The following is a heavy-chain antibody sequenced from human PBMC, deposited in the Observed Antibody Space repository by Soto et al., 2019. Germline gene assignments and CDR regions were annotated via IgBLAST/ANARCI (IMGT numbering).Heavy chain of an antibody. CDR1: GGSISSYY. Sequence: QVQLQESGPGLVKPSETLSLTCTVSGGSISSYYWSWIRQPPGKGLEWIGYIYYSGSTNYNPSLTSRVAISVVPSKIQFSLKLSSVTAADTAVYYWARDGDLGGGWRYFDLWGRGTLVTVSS. CDR3: ARDGDLGGGWRYFDL. J-gene: IGHJ2*01. CDR2: IYYSGST. D-gene: IGHD3-16*01. V-gene: IGHV4-59*01.